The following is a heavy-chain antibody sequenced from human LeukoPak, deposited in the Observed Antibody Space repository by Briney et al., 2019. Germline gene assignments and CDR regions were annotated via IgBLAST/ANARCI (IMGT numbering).Heavy chain of an antibody. J-gene: IGHJ5*02. Sequence: ASVKVSCKVSGYTLTELSMHWVRQAPGKGLEWMGGFDPEDGETIYAQKFQGRVTMTEDTSTDTAYMELSSLRSEDTAVYYCAWGIAARMGYNWFDPWGQGTLVTVSS. CDR3: AWGIAARMGYNWFDP. CDR1: GYTLTELS. D-gene: IGHD6-6*01. CDR2: FDPEDGET. V-gene: IGHV1-24*01.